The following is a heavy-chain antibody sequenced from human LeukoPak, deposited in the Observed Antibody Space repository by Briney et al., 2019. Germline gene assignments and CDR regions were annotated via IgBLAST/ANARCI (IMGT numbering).Heavy chain of an antibody. Sequence: GGSLRLSCAASGFTFSSYEMNWVRQAPGKGLEWVSYISSSGSTIYYADSVKGRFTISRDNAKNSLYLQMNSLRAEDTAVYYCARARRRDGAFDTWGQGTMVTVSS. CDR1: GFTFSSYE. D-gene: IGHD5-24*01. J-gene: IGHJ3*02. CDR3: ARARRRDGAFDT. V-gene: IGHV3-48*03. CDR2: ISSSGSTI.